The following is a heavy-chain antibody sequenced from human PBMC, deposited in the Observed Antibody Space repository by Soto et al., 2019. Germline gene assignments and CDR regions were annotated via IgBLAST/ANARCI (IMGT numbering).Heavy chain of an antibody. CDR2: IYYSGST. Sequence: SETLSLTCTVSGGSISSYYWGWIRQPPGKGLEWIGYIYYSGSTNYNPSLKSRVTISVDTSKNQFSLKLSSVTAADTAVYYCARDHYASSGYYSYFDYWGQGTLVTVSS. CDR3: ARDHYASSGYYSYFDY. CDR1: GGSISSYY. D-gene: IGHD3-22*01. V-gene: IGHV4-59*01. J-gene: IGHJ4*02.